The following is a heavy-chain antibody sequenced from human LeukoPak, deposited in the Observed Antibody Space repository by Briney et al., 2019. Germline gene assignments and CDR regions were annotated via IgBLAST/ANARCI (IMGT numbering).Heavy chain of an antibody. Sequence: ASVKVSCKASGYTFSSYAITWVRQAPGQGLKWMGGIIPIFGTANYAQKFQGRVTITADKSTSTAYMELSSLRSEDTAVYYCARSAVQTKVARDAFDIWGQGTMVTVSS. CDR2: IIPIFGTA. V-gene: IGHV1-69*06. J-gene: IGHJ3*02. CDR1: GYTFSSYA. D-gene: IGHD1-14*01. CDR3: ARSAVQTKVARDAFDI.